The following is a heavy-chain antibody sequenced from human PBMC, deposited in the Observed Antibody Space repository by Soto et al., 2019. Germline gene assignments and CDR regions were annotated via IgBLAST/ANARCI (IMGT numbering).Heavy chain of an antibody. V-gene: IGHV1-69*06. Sequence: QVQLVQSGAEVKKPGSSVKVSCKASGGNFSSYAISWVQQAPGQGLEWMGGINPIFGTANYVQKFQRIVRITADNFTGIAYMELISLTSENTAVYYFARFSETAIRSAFGISGQGTMVTVSS. CDR3: ARFSETAIRSAFGI. CDR1: GGNFSSYA. D-gene: IGHD2-21*02. J-gene: IGHJ3*02. CDR2: INPIFGTA.